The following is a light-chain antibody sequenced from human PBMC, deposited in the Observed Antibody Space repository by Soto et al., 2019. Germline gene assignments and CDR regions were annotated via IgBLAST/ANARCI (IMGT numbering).Light chain of an antibody. CDR2: AAS. Sequence: DIRISQAPTSLCSSVGDTVAITFPPSQRISNYLASYQQQQPKVPPLLLYAASTLQSGVPSPFSGSGSGTAFTLTVRSLQPADVATYYCQQHSSAPGDTFGQGTRREIK. CDR3: QQHSSAPGDT. V-gene: IGKV1-27*01. CDR1: QRISNY. J-gene: IGKJ5*01.